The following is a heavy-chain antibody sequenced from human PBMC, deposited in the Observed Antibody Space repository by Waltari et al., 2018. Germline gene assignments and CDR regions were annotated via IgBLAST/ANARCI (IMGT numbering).Heavy chain of an antibody. CDR1: GGSISSYY. Sequence: QVQLQESGPGLVKPSETLSLTCTVSGGSISSYYWSWIRQPPGKGLDWIGYIYYSGSTNYNPSLKSRVTISVDTSKNQFSLKLSSVTAADTAVYYCARVTPGGYYDSSGYHNWFDPWGQGTLVTVSS. CDR2: IYYSGST. J-gene: IGHJ5*02. V-gene: IGHV4-59*01. D-gene: IGHD3-22*01. CDR3: ARVTPGGYYDSSGYHNWFDP.